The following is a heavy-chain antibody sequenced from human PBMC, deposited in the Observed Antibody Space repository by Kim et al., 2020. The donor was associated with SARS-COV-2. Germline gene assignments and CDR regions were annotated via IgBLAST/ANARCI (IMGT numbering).Heavy chain of an antibody. CDR1: GFTFSNAW. D-gene: IGHD5-18*01. Sequence: GGSLRLSCAASGFTFSNAWMSWVRQAPGKGLEWVGRIKSKTDGGTTDYAAPVKGRFTISRDDSKNTLYLQMNSLKTEDTAVYYCTTDPTPERGYSYGYNLDAFDIWGQGTMVTVSS. CDR2: IKSKTDGGTT. J-gene: IGHJ3*02. V-gene: IGHV3-15*01. CDR3: TTDPTPERGYSYGYNLDAFDI.